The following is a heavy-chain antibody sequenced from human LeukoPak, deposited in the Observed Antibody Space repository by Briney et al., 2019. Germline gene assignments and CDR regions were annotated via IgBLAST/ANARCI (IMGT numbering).Heavy chain of an antibody. CDR2: IYHSGST. CDR3: ARGGGGSSGWTDFDY. V-gene: IGHV4-34*01. J-gene: IGHJ4*02. D-gene: IGHD6-19*01. Sequence: SETLSLPCGVYGGSFRGYYWSWIRQPPGKGLEWIGEIYHSGSTNYNPSLKSRVAISVDKSKNQFSLKLSSVTAADTAVYYCARGGGGSSGWTDFDYWGQGTLVTVSS. CDR1: GGSFRGYY.